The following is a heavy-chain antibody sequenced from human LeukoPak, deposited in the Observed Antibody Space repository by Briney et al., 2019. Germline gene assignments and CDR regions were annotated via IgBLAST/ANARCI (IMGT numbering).Heavy chain of an antibody. Sequence: PSETLSLTCAVYGGSFSGYYWSWIRQPPGKGLEWIGEINHSGSTNYNPSLKSRVTISVDTSKNQFSLKLSSVTAADTAVYYCARQSGNDFWSGYYLPVDYWGQGTLVTVSS. CDR3: ARQSGNDFWSGYYLPVDY. CDR1: GGSFSGYY. V-gene: IGHV4-34*01. J-gene: IGHJ4*02. CDR2: INHSGST. D-gene: IGHD3-3*01.